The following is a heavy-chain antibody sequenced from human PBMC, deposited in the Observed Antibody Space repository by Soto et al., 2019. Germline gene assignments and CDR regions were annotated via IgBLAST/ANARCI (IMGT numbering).Heavy chain of an antibody. J-gene: IGHJ4*02. Sequence: GGSLRLSCAASGLTFSTYDMHWVRQAPGKGLEWVALIWSDGSRTFYADSVNGRFTISRDNSKNTLYLQMHSLRAEDTAVYYCAKASGYGGNPGDYWGQGTLVTVSS. CDR2: IWSDGSRT. D-gene: IGHD6-25*01. V-gene: IGHV3-33*06. CDR3: AKASGYGGNPGDY. CDR1: GLTFSTYD.